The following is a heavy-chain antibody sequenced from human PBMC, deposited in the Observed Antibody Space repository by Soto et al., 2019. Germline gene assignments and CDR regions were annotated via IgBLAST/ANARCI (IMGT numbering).Heavy chain of an antibody. CDR3: ARNEMATILDWFDP. J-gene: IGHJ5*02. CDR1: GGSISSGGYY. CDR2: IYYSGST. D-gene: IGHD5-12*01. V-gene: IGHV4-31*03. Sequence: QVQLQESGPGLVKPSQTLSLTCTVSGGSISSGGYYWSWIRQHPGKGLEWIGYIYYSGSTYYNPSLKSRVTISVDTSKNQFSLKLSSVTAADTAVYYCARNEMATILDWFDPWGQGTLVTVSS.